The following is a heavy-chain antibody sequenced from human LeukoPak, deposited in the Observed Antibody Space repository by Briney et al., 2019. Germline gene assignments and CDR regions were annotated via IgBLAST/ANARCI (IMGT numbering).Heavy chain of an antibody. CDR1: GGSISSYY. CDR2: IYTSGST. Sequence: PSETLSLTCTVSGGSISSYYWSWIRQPAGKGLEWIGRIYTSGSTNYNPSLKSRVTMSVDTSKNQFSLKLSSVTAADTAVYYCARDYYGSGSYFLHPTFRFDPWGQGTLVTVSS. J-gene: IGHJ5*02. CDR3: ARDYYGSGSYFLHPTFRFDP. D-gene: IGHD3-10*01. V-gene: IGHV4-4*07.